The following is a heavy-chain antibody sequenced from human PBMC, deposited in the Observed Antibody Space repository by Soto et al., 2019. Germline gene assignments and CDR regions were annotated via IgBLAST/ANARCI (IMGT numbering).Heavy chain of an antibody. V-gene: IGHV3-9*01. CDR3: TKVGGLYDFWSGPLHFDL. CDR2: ISWNSDSI. CDR1: GFIFDDFA. D-gene: IGHD3-3*01. Sequence: EAQLVESGGGFVQPGRSLRLSCAGSGFIFDDFAIHWVRQAPGKGLEWVSGISWNSDSIGYADSVKGRFTISRDNAKNSLYLQMNRLSVEDTALYYCTKVGGLYDFWSGPLHFDLWGQGTLVTVSS. J-gene: IGHJ4*02.